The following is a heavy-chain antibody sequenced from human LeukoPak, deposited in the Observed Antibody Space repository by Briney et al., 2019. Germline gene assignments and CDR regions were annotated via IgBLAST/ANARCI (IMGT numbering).Heavy chain of an antibody. J-gene: IGHJ4*02. Sequence: SETLSLTCTVSGGSISSYYVSWIRQPPGKGLEWIGYISYTGSTDYNPSLKSRVTISVDMSKNQFSLKVSSVTAADTAVYYCARGSVYFDSWSQGTLVTVSS. CDR2: ISYTGST. CDR1: GGSISSYY. V-gene: IGHV4-59*01. CDR3: ARGSVYFDS.